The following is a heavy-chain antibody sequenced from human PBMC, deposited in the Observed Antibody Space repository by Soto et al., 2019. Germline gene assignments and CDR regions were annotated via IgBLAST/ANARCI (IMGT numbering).Heavy chain of an antibody. J-gene: IGHJ4*02. CDR3: ARSYSSSWFY. CDR2: ISGSGGST. V-gene: IGHV3-23*01. Sequence: GALRLSCAASGFTFSSYAMSWVRQAPGKGLEWVSAISGSGGSTYYADSVKGRFTISRDNSKNTLYLQMSSLRAEDTAIYYCARSYSSSWFYWGQGTLVTVSS. CDR1: GFTFSSYA. D-gene: IGHD2-2*01.